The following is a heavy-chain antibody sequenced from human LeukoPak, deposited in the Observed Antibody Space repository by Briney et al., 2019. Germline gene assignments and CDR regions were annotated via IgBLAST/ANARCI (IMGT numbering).Heavy chain of an antibody. CDR2: ISGSGGST. CDR1: GFTFSSYA. V-gene: IGHV3-23*01. Sequence: GGSLRLSGAASGFTFSSYAMSWVRQAPGKGLEWVSAISGSGGSTYYADSVKGRFTISRDNSKNTLYLQMNSLRAEDTAVYYCAKAREAGAAGTTRYYFDYWGQGTLVTVSS. CDR3: AKAREAGAAGTTRYYFDY. D-gene: IGHD6-13*01. J-gene: IGHJ4*02.